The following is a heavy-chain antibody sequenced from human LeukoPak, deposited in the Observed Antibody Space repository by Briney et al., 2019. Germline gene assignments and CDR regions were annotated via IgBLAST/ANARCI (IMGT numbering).Heavy chain of an antibody. CDR1: GFTFSSYA. CDR2: ISGGGGST. Sequence: GGSLRLSFAASGFTFSSYAMSWVRQAPGKGLEWVSAISGGGGSTYYADSVKGRFTISRDNSKNTLYLQMNSLRAEDTAVYSCAKDQGSGAFDIWGQGTMVTVSS. CDR3: AKDQGSGAFDI. V-gene: IGHV3-23*01. J-gene: IGHJ3*02.